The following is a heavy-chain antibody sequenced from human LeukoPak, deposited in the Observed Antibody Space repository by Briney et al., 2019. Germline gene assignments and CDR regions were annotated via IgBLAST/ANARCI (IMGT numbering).Heavy chain of an antibody. CDR1: GFTFSSYG. D-gene: IGHD6-19*01. Sequence: GRSPTLSCAASGFTFSSYGMHWVGQTPGKGLEWVALISFDGSIEYYVDSVKGRFTISRDNSKNTLFLQMNSLRPEDTAVYYCAKDSDIAVAGSDDALDVWGQGAMVTVPS. V-gene: IGHV3-30*18. J-gene: IGHJ3*01. CDR2: ISFDGSIE. CDR3: AKDSDIAVAGSDDALDV.